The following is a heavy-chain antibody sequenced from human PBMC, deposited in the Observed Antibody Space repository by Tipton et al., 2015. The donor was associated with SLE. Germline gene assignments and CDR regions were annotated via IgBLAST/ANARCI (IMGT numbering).Heavy chain of an antibody. V-gene: IGHV7-4-1*02. D-gene: IGHD5-18*01. CDR2: LNTNTGNP. Sequence: QSGPEVKKPGASVKVSCKASEHTFISDAMNWVRQAPGQGLEWMGWLNTNTGNPTYAQGFTGRFVFSWDTSVSTAYLQISNLRAEDTAVYYCARGPGYSLDYWGQGTLVTVSS. CDR1: EHTFISDA. CDR3: ARGPGYSLDY. J-gene: IGHJ4*02.